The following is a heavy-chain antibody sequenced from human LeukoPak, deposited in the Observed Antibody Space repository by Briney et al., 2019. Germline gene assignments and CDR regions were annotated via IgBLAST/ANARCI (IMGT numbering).Heavy chain of an antibody. CDR1: GGSISRYY. Sequence: SETLSLTCTVSGGSISRYYWSWLRQPPGKGLEGVGYMYYSGSTNYNPSLKSRVTISVETSKNQFSLKLSSVTAADTTVHYCARVTGYMIEDYFDYWGQGTLVTVSS. CDR2: MYYSGST. J-gene: IGHJ4*02. V-gene: IGHV4-59*01. CDR3: ARVTGYMIEDYFDY. D-gene: IGHD3-22*01.